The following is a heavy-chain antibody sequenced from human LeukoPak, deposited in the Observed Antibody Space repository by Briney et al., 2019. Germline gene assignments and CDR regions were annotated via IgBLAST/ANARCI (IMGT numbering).Heavy chain of an antibody. D-gene: IGHD3-3*01. Sequence: SETLSLTCAVYGGSFSGYYWSWMRQPPGKGLEWIGEINHSGSTNYNPSLKSRVTISVDTSKNQFSLKLSSVTAADTAVYYCARWTLRGIFGVVRSHFDYWGQGTLVTVSS. J-gene: IGHJ4*02. CDR1: GGSFSGYY. CDR3: ARWTLRGIFGVVRSHFDY. CDR2: INHSGST. V-gene: IGHV4-34*01.